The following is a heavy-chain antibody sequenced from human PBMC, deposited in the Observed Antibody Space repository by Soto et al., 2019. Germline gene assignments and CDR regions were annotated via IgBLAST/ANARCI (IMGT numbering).Heavy chain of an antibody. J-gene: IGHJ5*02. V-gene: IGHV1-69*12. CDR1: GGTFSSYA. CDR3: ARGSGYVRSIRNNWFDP. CDR2: IIPIFGTA. Sequence: QVQLVQSGAEVKKPGSSVKVSCKASGGTFSSYAISWVRQAPGQGLEWMGGIIPIFGTANYAQKFQGRVTITADESTSTAYMELRILRSEDTAVYYCARGSGYVRSIRNNWFDPWGQGTLVTVSS. D-gene: IGHD5-12*01.